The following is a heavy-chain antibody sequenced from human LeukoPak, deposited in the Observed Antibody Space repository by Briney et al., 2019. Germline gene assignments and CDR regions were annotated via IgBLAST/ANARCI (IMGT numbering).Heavy chain of an antibody. V-gene: IGHV3-30-3*01. CDR1: GFTFSSYA. CDR2: ISYDGSNK. CDR3: ARESIAVAGTSGYYFDY. D-gene: IGHD6-19*01. Sequence: GGSLRLSCAASGFTFSSYAMHWVRQAPGKGLEWVAVISYDGSNKYYADSVKGRFTISRDNSKNTLYPQMNSLRAEDTAVYYCARESIAVAGTSGYYFDYWGQGTLVTVSS. J-gene: IGHJ4*02.